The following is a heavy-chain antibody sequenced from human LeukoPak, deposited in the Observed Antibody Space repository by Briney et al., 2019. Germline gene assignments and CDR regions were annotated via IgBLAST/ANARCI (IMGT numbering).Heavy chain of an antibody. CDR1: GYTFTGYY. J-gene: IGHJ5*02. CDR3: ARDLGSGWFDP. V-gene: IGHV1-69*06. CDR2: IIPIFGTA. Sequence: SVKVSCKASGYTFTGYYMHWVRQAPGQGLEWMGGIIPIFGTANYAQKFQGRVTITADKSTSTAYMELSSLRSEDTAVYYCARDLGSGWFDPWGQGTLVTVSS.